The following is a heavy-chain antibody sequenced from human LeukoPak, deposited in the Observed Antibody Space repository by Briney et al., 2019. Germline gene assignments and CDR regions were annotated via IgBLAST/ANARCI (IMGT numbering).Heavy chain of an antibody. J-gene: IGHJ4*02. Sequence: PGRSLRLSCAASGFTFSSYGMHWVRQAPGKGLEWVAVISYDGSNKYYTDSVRGRFTISRDNSRNTLYLQMHSLTAEDTAVYFCARDDGDDITIINDYYFDSWGLGTLVTVSS. CDR2: ISYDGSNK. CDR3: ARDDGDDITIINDYYFDS. V-gene: IGHV3-30*03. CDR1: GFTFSSYG. D-gene: IGHD3-16*01.